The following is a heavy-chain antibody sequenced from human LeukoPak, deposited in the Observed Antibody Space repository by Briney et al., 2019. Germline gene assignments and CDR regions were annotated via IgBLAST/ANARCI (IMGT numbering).Heavy chain of an antibody. V-gene: IGHV4-61*01. D-gene: IGHD6-13*01. Sequence: SETLSLTCTVSGASVSSASYWSWIRQPPGKGVEWIAHIYNGVNTNYNPSLRSRVTISVDTSKNQFSLRLNSVTAADTAVYYCARCGGGTIAAAGTGWFDPWGQGTLVTVSS. CDR1: GASVSSASY. CDR3: ARCGGGTIAAAGTGWFDP. J-gene: IGHJ5*02. CDR2: IYNGVNT.